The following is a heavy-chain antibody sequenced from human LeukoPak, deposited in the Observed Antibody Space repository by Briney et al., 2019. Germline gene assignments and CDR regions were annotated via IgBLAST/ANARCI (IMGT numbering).Heavy chain of an antibody. D-gene: IGHD3-3*01. CDR2: ISWNSGSI. Sequence: GRSLRLSCAASGFTFDDYAMHWVRQAPGKGLEWVSGISWNSGSIGYADSVKGRFTISRDNAKNSLYLQMNSLRAEDTALYYCAKDYYDFWSGFADYWGQGTLVTVSS. V-gene: IGHV3-9*01. CDR3: AKDYYDFWSGFADY. CDR1: GFTFDDYA. J-gene: IGHJ4*02.